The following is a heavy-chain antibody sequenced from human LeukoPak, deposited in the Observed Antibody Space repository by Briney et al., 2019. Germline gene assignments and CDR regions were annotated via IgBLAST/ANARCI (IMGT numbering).Heavy chain of an antibody. V-gene: IGHV4-4*07. CDR1: GASISGYY. CDR3: ARDASLFSGYFDY. J-gene: IGHJ4*02. CDR2: IYTSGTT. Sequence: PSETLSLTCTVSGASISGYYWSWIRQPAGKGLEWIGRIYTSGTTNYNPSLQSRVAMSVDTSKNQISLMLTSVTAADTAGYYCARDASLFSGYFDYWGRGTLVTVSS. D-gene: IGHD3-22*01.